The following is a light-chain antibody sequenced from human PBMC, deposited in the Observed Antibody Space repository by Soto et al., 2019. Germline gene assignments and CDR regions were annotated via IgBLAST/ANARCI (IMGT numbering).Light chain of an antibody. CDR3: LQYGSSPFT. CDR2: GAS. V-gene: IGKV3-20*01. J-gene: IGKJ3*01. CDR1: QSVSSSY. Sequence: EIVLTQSPGTLSLSPGERATLSCRASQSVSSSYVAWYQQKPGQAPRLLIYGASSRATGIPERFSGSGSGTDFTLTISRLEPEDVAVYYLLQYGSSPFTFGPGTKVDIK.